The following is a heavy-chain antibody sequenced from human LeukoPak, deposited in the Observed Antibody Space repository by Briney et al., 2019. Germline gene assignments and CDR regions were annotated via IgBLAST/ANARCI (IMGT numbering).Heavy chain of an antibody. J-gene: IGHJ6*02. CDR1: GGSFSGYY. Sequence: SETLSLTCAVYGGSFSGYYWSWIRQPPGKGLEWIGEFNHSGSTDYNPSLKSRVTISVDTPKNQFSLKLSSVTAADTAVYYCARVSRVFDYYYYGMDVWGQGTTVTVSS. V-gene: IGHV4-34*01. D-gene: IGHD6-13*01. CDR3: ARVSRVFDYYYYGMDV. CDR2: FNHSGST.